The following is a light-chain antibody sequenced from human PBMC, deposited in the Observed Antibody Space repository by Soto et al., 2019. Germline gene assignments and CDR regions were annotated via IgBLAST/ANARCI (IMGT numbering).Light chain of an antibody. CDR1: QSISSY. Sequence: IQMTQSPSSLSASVGDRVTITCQASQSISSYLNWYQQKPGKAPKLLIYAASSLQSGVPSRFSGSGSGTDFTLTISSLQPEDFATYYCQQSYSTLRTFGQGTKVDIK. CDR2: AAS. J-gene: IGKJ1*01. CDR3: QQSYSTLRT. V-gene: IGKV1-39*01.